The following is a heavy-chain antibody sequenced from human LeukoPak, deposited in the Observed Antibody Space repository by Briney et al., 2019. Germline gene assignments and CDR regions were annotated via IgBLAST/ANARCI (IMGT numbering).Heavy chain of an antibody. V-gene: IGHV3-48*04. Sequence: GGSLRLSCAASRFSFSSYSMNWVRQAPGKGLEWVSYIDRSSSTIYYADSVKGRFTISRDNAKNSLYLQMNSLRAEDTALYYCAKGVVAGVKFFDYWGQGTLVTVSS. CDR3: AKGVVAGVKFFDY. CDR1: RFSFSSYS. CDR2: IDRSSSTI. D-gene: IGHD6-19*01. J-gene: IGHJ4*02.